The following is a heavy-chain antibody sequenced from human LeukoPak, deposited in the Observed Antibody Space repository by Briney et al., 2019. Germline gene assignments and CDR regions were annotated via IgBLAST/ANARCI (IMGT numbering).Heavy chain of an antibody. Sequence: GGSLRLSCAASGFTFSSYSMNWVRQAPGKGLEWVSYISSSSSYIYYADSVKGRFTISRDNAKNSLYLQMNSLRAEDTAVYYCARDRVGYSYGFVDYWGQGTLVTVSS. D-gene: IGHD5-18*01. V-gene: IGHV3-21*01. CDR2: ISSSSSYI. CDR3: ARDRVGYSYGFVDY. CDR1: GFTFSSYS. J-gene: IGHJ4*02.